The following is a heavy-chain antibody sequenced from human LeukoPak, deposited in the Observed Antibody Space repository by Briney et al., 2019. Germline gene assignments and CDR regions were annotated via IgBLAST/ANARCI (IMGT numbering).Heavy chain of an antibody. CDR2: ISTDGSST. Sequence: GGSLRLSCAASGFTFSSYWMHWVRQGPGKGLVWVSRISTDGSSTDYADSVKGRFTISRENAKNTLYLQMNSLRAEDTAVYYCARARTLPIAGGFDTWGQGSLVTVSS. V-gene: IGHV3-74*01. CDR1: GFTFSSYW. J-gene: IGHJ5*02. CDR3: ARARTLPIAGGFDT. D-gene: IGHD3-16*01.